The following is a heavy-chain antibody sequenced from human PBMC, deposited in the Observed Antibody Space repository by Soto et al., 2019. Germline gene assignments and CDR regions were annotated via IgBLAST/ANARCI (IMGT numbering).Heavy chain of an antibody. CDR3: ARRGQYGGTSTCRFDP. V-gene: IGHV5-51*01. Sequence: EVQLVQSGAEVKKPGESLMISCKASGYSFSDYWIGWVRQMPGRGLEWMGIIYPGDSDTRYSASFQGQVTISADKSISTTFLQWSSLKASDTAMYYCARRGQYGGTSTCRFDPWGQGTLVTVSS. D-gene: IGHD3-16*01. CDR2: IYPGDSDT. J-gene: IGHJ5*02. CDR1: GYSFSDYW.